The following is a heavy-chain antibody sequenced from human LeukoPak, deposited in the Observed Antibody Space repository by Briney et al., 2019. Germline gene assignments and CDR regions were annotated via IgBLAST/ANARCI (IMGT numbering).Heavy chain of an antibody. J-gene: IGHJ6*02. D-gene: IGHD1-26*01. V-gene: IGHV3-33*01. CDR1: GFTFSSYG. CDR3: ARELGGSYFYDYGMDV. CDR2: IWYDGSNK. Sequence: GGSLRLSCAASGFTFSSYGMHWVRQAPGKGLEWVAVIWYDGSNKYYADSVKGRFTISRDNSKNTLYLQMNSLRAEDTAVYYCARELGGSYFYDYGMDVWGQGTTVTVSS.